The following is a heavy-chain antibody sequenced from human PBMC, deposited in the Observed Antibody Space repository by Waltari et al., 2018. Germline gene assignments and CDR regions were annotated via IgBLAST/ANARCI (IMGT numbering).Heavy chain of an antibody. D-gene: IGHD3-3*01. Sequence: STYYNPSLKSRVTISVDTSKNQFSLKLSSVTAADTAVYYCARTPPDYYDFWSGYFYYFDYWGQGTLVTVSS. CDR2: ST. J-gene: IGHJ4*02. V-gene: IGHV4-39*07. CDR3: ARTPPDYYDFWSGYFYYFDY.